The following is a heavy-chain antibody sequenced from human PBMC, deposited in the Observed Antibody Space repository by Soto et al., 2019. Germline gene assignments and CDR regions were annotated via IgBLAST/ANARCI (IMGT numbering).Heavy chain of an antibody. J-gene: IGHJ4*02. V-gene: IGHV4-30-2*01. D-gene: IGHD4-17*01. CDR3: ASYSGVTTFDY. Sequence: QLQLQESGSGLVKPSQTLSLTCAVSGGSISSGGYSWSWIRQPPGKGLEWIGYIYHSGSTYYNPSLKSRGTISVDRSKNQFSLKLSSVTAADTAVYYCASYSGVTTFDYWGQGTLVTVSS. CDR2: IYHSGST. CDR1: GGSISSGGYS.